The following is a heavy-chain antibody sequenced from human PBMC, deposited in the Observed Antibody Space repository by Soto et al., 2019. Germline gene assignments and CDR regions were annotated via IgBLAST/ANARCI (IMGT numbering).Heavy chain of an antibody. CDR2: IYYSGST. CDR3: ARRYGRYFDY. D-gene: IGHD4-17*01. Sequence: QVQLQESGPGLVKPSETLSLTCTVSGGSISSYYWSWIRQPPGKGLEWIGYIYYSGSTNYNPSLKRRVTISVDTSKNPFSLKVSSVTAADTAVYYCARRYGRYFDYWGQGTLVTVSS. J-gene: IGHJ4*02. V-gene: IGHV4-59*08. CDR1: GGSISSYY.